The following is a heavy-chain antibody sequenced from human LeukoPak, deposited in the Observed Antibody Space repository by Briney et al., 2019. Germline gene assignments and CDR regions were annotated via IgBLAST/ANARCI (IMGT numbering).Heavy chain of an antibody. CDR2: ISYDGSNK. D-gene: IGHD5-12*01. Sequence: GRSLRLSCAASGFTFSSYAMHWVRQAPGKGLEWVAVISYDGSNKYYADSVKGRLTISRDNSKNTLYLQMNSLRAEDTAVYYCARDPSNSGYEFPGFFDYWGQGTLVTVSS. CDR1: GFTFSSYA. V-gene: IGHV3-30-3*01. J-gene: IGHJ4*02. CDR3: ARDPSNSGYEFPGFFDY.